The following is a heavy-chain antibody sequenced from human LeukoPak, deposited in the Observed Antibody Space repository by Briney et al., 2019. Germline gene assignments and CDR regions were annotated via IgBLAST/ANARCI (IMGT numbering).Heavy chain of an antibody. Sequence: SETLSLTCIVSGGSISSNSYYWGWIRQPPGKGLEWIGYIYYSGSTYYNPSLKSRVTISVDTSKNQFSLKLSSVTAADTAVYYCARTTHLSSVNPRGYYYGMDVWGQGTTVTVSS. J-gene: IGHJ6*02. CDR2: IYYSGST. D-gene: IGHD6-19*01. CDR1: GGSISSNSYY. V-gene: IGHV4-31*03. CDR3: ARTTHLSSVNPRGYYYGMDV.